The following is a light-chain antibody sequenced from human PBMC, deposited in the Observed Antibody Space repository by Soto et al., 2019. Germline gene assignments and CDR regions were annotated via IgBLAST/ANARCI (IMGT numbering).Light chain of an antibody. CDR3: QQYGSSRT. J-gene: IGKJ1*01. CDR2: GAS. Sequence: DILLTQSPGTLSLSPGERASLSCRASQSVSSGYLAWYQQKPGQAPRLLIYGASSRATGTPDRFSGSGSGTDFTLTISRLEPEDFAVYYCQQYGSSRTFGQGTKVEIK. V-gene: IGKV3-20*01. CDR1: QSVSSGY.